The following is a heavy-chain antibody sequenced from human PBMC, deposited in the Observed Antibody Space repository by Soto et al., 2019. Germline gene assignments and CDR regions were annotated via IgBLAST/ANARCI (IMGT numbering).Heavy chain of an antibody. V-gene: IGHV4-39*07. J-gene: IGHJ6*02. CDR3: ARDSSRYGMDV. D-gene: IGHD6-13*01. CDR2: VYSDGSA. Sequence: SETLSLTCTVSGGSISSGDYYWGWIRQPPGKGLEWIGTVYSDGSAFSNPSLKSRVTISVDMSKNQFSLKLSFVTAADTAVYYCARDSSRYGMDVWGQGTTVTVSS. CDR1: GGSISSGDYY.